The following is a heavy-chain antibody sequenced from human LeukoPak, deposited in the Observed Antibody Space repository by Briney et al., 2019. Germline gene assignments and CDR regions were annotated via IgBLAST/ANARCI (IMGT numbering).Heavy chain of an antibody. Sequence: SETLPLTCAVYGGSFSGYYWSWIRQPPGKGLEWIGEINHSGSTNYNPSLKSRVTISVDTSKNQFSLKLSSVTAADTAVYYWARARXGSTSXPFRSSIAARNYFDYWGQGTLVTVSS. CDR1: GGSFSGYY. D-gene: IGHD6-6*01. CDR2: INHSGST. V-gene: IGHV4-34*01. J-gene: IGHJ4*02. CDR3: ARARXGSTSXPFRSSIAARNYFDY.